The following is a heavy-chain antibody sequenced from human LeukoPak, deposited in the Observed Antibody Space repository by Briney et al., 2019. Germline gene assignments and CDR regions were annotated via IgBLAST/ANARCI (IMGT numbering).Heavy chain of an antibody. D-gene: IGHD5-18*01. CDR1: GGSISSYY. J-gene: IGHJ4*02. CDR3: ARRRYNYDY. V-gene: IGHV4-59*01. Sequence: SETLSLTCTVSGGSISSYYWSWIRQPPGKGLEGIGYIYYSGNTIYNPSLKSRVTISIDPSKNQFSLKLSSVTAADTAVYYCARRRYNYDYWGQGTLVTVSS. CDR2: IYYSGNT.